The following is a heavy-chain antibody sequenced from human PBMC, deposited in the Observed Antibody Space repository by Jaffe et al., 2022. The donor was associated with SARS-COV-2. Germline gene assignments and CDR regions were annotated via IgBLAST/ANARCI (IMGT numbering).Heavy chain of an antibody. CDR1: GFTFDDYA. CDR2: ISWNSGSI. CDR3: AKDIRGGLDSSGYCDY. D-gene: IGHD3-22*01. Sequence: EVQLVESGGGLVQPGRSLRLSCAASGFTFDDYAMHWVRQAPGKGLEWVSGISWNSGSIGYADSVKGRFTISRDNAKNSLYLQMNSLRAEDTALYYCAKDIRGGLDSSGYCDYWGQGTLVTVSS. V-gene: IGHV3-9*01. J-gene: IGHJ4*02.